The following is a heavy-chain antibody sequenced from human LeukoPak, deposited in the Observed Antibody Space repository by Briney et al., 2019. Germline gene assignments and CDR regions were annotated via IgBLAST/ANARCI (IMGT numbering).Heavy chain of an antibody. J-gene: IGHJ4*02. Sequence: QAGGSLRLSCAASRFTFSTYAMSWVRQAPGKGLEWVSAISGSGGSTYYADSVKGRFTISRDNSKNTLYLQMSSLRAEDTAVYYCAKERTQTTSFDYWGQGTLVTVSS. CDR2: ISGSGGST. CDR3: AKERTQTTSFDY. V-gene: IGHV3-23*01. D-gene: IGHD2/OR15-2a*01. CDR1: RFTFSTYA.